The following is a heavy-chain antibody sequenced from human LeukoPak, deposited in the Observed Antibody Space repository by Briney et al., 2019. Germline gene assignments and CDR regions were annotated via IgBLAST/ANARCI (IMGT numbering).Heavy chain of an antibody. CDR2: ISPSGGST. CDR1: GFTFSSFA. Sequence: GGSLRLSCAASGFTFSSFAMSWVRQAPGKGGEGVSTISPSGGSTYYADSVKGRFTISRDNSKNTLSLQINSLRAEETAVYYCAKGTYYYDSSGYKFFDYWGQGTLVTVSS. J-gene: IGHJ4*02. D-gene: IGHD3-22*01. V-gene: IGHV3-23*01. CDR3: AKGTYYYDSSGYKFFDY.